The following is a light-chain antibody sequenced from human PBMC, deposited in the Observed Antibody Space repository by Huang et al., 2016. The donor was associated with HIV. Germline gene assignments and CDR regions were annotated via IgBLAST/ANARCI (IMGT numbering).Light chain of an antibody. Sequence: DIQMSPSPSSLSASVGDRVTITCQASQDIRNYLKWYQQKTGKARKLQIDDASNLETGVPARFSGRGTGTDCTVTISSLQPEDIATYYGQQYDNRTYTFGQGTKLEIK. CDR3: QQYDNRTYT. V-gene: IGKV1-33*01. CDR1: QDIRNY. J-gene: IGKJ2*01. CDR2: DAS.